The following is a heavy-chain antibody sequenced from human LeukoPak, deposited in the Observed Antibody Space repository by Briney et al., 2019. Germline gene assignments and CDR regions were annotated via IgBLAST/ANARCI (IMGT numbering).Heavy chain of an antibody. CDR2: IKLDGSEK. Sequence: GGSLRLSCAASGFTFSVYWMSWVRQAPGKGLEWVANIKLDGSEKYYVDSVKGRFTISRDNAKNSLYLQMNSLRAEDTAVYYCARGGRNLDYWGQGTLVTVSS. D-gene: IGHD2/OR15-2a*01. J-gene: IGHJ4*02. CDR1: GFTFSVYW. V-gene: IGHV3-7*01. CDR3: ARGGRNLDY.